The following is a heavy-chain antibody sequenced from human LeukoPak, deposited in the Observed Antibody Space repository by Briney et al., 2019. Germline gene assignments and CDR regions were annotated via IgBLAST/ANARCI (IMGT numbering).Heavy chain of an antibody. J-gene: IGHJ2*01. CDR2: IYYSGST. Sequence: SGTLSLTCTVSGGSISSSSYYWGWIRQPPGKGLEWIGSIYYSGSTYYNPSLKSRVTISVDTSKNQFSLKLSSVTAADTAVYYCARELIRYFDLWGRGTLVTVSS. CDR1: GGSISSSSYY. D-gene: IGHD2-8*01. CDR3: ARELIRYFDL. V-gene: IGHV4-39*02.